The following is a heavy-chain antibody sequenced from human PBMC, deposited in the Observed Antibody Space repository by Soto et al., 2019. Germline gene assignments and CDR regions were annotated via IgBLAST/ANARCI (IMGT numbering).Heavy chain of an antibody. Sequence: QVKLVQSGAEVKRAGASVKVSCKASGYTFSSYGLSWVRQAPGQGLEWMGWISDYNGNTHYAQKFQGRVIMTTDTSTRTAYMELRSLRSDDTAVYFCAREGYYSGSGTYSPPRYYGMDVWGQGTTVTVSS. D-gene: IGHD3-10*01. CDR3: AREGYYSGSGTYSPPRYYGMDV. CDR1: GYTFSSYG. CDR2: ISDYNGNT. J-gene: IGHJ6*02. V-gene: IGHV1-18*01.